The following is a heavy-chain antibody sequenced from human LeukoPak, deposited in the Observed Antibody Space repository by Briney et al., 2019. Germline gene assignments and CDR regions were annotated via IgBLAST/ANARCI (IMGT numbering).Heavy chain of an antibody. CDR3: ARITMFNYPPDY. CDR1: GGTFISYA. Sequence: GASVKVSCKASGGTFISYAISWVRQAPGQGLEWMGGIIPIFGTANYAQKFQGRVTITADESTSTAYMELSSLRSEDTAVYYCARITMFNYPPDYWGQGTLVTVSS. CDR2: IIPIFGTA. J-gene: IGHJ4*02. V-gene: IGHV1-69*13. D-gene: IGHD3-10*02.